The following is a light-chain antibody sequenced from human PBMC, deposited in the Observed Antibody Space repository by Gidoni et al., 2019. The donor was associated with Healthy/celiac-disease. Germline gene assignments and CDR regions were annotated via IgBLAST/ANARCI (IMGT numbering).Light chain of an antibody. CDR1: QSFSSN. J-gene: IGKJ4*01. CDR3: QQYNNWPLLT. Sequence: EIVMTQSPATLSVSPGERATLSCRASQSFSSNLAWYQQKPGQAPRLLIYGASPRATGIPARFSGSGSGTEFTLTLRSLQSEDFAVYYCQQYNNWPLLTFGGETKVEIK. CDR2: GAS. V-gene: IGKV3-15*01.